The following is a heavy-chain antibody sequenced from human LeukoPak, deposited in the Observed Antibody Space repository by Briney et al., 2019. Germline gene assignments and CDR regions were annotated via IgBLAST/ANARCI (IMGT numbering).Heavy chain of an antibody. CDR1: GGSISSNSYY. V-gene: IGHV4-39*02. J-gene: IGHJ5*01. Sequence: SETLSLTCTVSGGSISSNSYYWGWIRQTPGKGLEWIGAIHHSGGTYYNPSLKSRVTISMDTSKNHFSLNLSSVTAADTAVYYCARLATPSTMAARGRSWFESWGQGTLVTVSS. CDR3: ARLATPSTMAARGRSWFES. CDR2: IHHSGGT. D-gene: IGHD6-6*01.